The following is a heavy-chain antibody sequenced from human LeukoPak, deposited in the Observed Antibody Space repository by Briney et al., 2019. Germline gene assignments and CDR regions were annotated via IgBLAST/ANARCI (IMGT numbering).Heavy chain of an antibody. CDR1: GFTVSSNY. CDR2: IHSGVST. D-gene: IGHD3-10*01. Sequence: PGGSLRLSCAASGFTVSSNYMSWVRQAPGKGLEWVSFIHSGVSTYYADSVKGRFTISRDNAKNSLYLQMNSLRDEDTAVYYCARGPQRYYGSGQDFDYWGQGTLVSVSS. CDR3: ARGPQRYYGSGQDFDY. J-gene: IGHJ4*02. V-gene: IGHV3-53*01.